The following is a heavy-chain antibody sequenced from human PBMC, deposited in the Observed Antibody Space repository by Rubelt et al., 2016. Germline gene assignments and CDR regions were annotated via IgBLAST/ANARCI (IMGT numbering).Heavy chain of an antibody. CDR2: INHSGST. CDR3: ARAGSSGPPPL. Sequence: QLQLQESGPGLVKPSETLSLTCNVSGGSINSNTYYWGWIRQPPGKGLEWIGEINHSGSTTYTPSLKRRVTLSVDTSKNQFALGLGSVTAADTGVYFCARAGSSGPPPLWGPGTLVTVSS. CDR1: GGSINSNTYY. D-gene: IGHD6-19*01. V-gene: IGHV4-39*07. J-gene: IGHJ4*02.